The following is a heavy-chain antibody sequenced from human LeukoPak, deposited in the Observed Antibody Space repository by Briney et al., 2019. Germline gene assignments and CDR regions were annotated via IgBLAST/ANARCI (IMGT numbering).Heavy chain of an antibody. V-gene: IGHV4-61*02. J-gene: IGHJ3*01. CDR3: DRDLLGDYGDILPAFDL. Sequence: SETLSLTCTVSGGSISSGSCYWSWIRQPTGKGLEWIGRIYASGSTNYNPSLKSRVTISVDTSNNQLSLKLSSVTAADSAVYYCDRDLLGDYGDILPAFDLWGQGTMVTVSS. CDR1: GGSISSGSCY. CDR2: IYASGST. D-gene: IGHD4-17*01.